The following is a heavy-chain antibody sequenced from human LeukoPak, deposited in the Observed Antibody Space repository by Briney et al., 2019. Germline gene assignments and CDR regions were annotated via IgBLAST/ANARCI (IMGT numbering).Heavy chain of an antibody. CDR2: ISSNGGST. CDR1: GFTFSSYA. V-gene: IGHV3-64*01. D-gene: IGHD3-10*01. J-gene: IGHJ3*02. CDR3: ARVGDPGAFDI. Sequence: PGGSLRLSCAASGFTFSSYAMHWVRQAPGKGLEYVSAISSNGGSTYYANSVKGRFTISRDNSKNTLYLQMGSLRSEDMAVYYCARVGDPGAFDIWGQGTVVTVSS.